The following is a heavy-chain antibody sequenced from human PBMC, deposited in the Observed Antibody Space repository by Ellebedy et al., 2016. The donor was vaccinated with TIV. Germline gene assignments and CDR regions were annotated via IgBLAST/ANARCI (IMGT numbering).Heavy chain of an antibody. J-gene: IGHJ4*02. V-gene: IGHV4-31*03. CDR2: IYHTGST. D-gene: IGHD3-10*01. CDR3: ARSGGRHELVSDY. Sequence: LRLXXTVSGGSISSGGYYWSWLRQHPGKGLEWIGYIYHTGSTYYNPSLRSRLIISVDTSKNQFSLKLSSVTAADTAVYYCARSGGRHELVSDYWGQGTLVTVSS. CDR1: GGSISSGGYY.